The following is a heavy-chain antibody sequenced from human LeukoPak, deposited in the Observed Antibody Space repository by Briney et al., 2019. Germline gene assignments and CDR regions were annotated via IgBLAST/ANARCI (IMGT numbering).Heavy chain of an antibody. Sequence: ASVKVSCKASGYTFSDYFLHWVRQAPGQGLEWMGWINPNTGDTNHIRRFQGRVTMTRDTSISTAYMELSGLTSDDTAVYYRTRDCSDISCPNDSWGQGTLVTVSS. V-gene: IGHV1-2*02. CDR1: GYTFSDYF. CDR3: TRDCSDISCPNDS. J-gene: IGHJ4*02. CDR2: INPNTGDT. D-gene: IGHD2-2*01.